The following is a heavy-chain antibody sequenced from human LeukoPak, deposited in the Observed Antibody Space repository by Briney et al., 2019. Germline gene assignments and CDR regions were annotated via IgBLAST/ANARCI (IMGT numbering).Heavy chain of an antibody. Sequence: GGSLRLSCAASGFTFSSYAMHWVRQAPGKGLEWVAVISYDGSNKYYADSVKGRFTISRDNSKNTLYLQMNSLRAEDTAVYYCARDGLSMVRGVISWFDPWGQGTLVTVSS. CDR3: ARDGLSMVRGVISWFDP. CDR1: GFTFSSYA. V-gene: IGHV3-30-3*01. CDR2: ISYDGSNK. J-gene: IGHJ5*02. D-gene: IGHD3-10*01.